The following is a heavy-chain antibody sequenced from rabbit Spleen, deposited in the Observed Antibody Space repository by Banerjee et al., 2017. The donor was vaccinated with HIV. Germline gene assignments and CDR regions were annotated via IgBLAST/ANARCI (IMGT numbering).Heavy chain of an antibody. D-gene: IGHD1-1*01. CDR2: IGTSSGTT. V-gene: IGHV1S40*01. Sequence: QSLEESGGDLVKPEASLTLTCTASGFSFSSTHWIYWVRQAPGKGLEWIACIGTSSGTTYYASWAKGRFTITRSTSLNTVTLQLDSLTAADTATYFCARRAGVSNSDYYFNLWGQGTLVTVS. J-gene: IGHJ4*01. CDR1: GFSFSSTHW. CDR3: ARRAGVSNSDYYFNL.